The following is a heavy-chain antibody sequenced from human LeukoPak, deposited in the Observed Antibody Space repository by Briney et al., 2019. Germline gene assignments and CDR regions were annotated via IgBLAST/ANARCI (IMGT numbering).Heavy chain of an antibody. CDR3: ARHSMVRGVITRVYYYGMDV. CDR1: GGSISSGGYS. D-gene: IGHD3-10*01. J-gene: IGHJ6*02. Sequence: SQTLSLTCAVSGGSISSGGYSWSWIRQPPGKGLEWIGYIYHSGSTYYNPSLKSRVTISVDTSKNQFSLKLSSVTAADTAVYYCARHSMVRGVITRVYYYGMDVWGQGTTVTVSS. CDR2: IYHSGST. V-gene: IGHV4-30-2*01.